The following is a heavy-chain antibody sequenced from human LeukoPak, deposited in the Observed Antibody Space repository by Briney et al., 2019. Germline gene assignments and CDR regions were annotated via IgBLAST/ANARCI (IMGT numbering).Heavy chain of an antibody. CDR1: GFTFSSYG. D-gene: IGHD3-10*01. CDR3: AKDPHYYGSGTPFDY. CDR2: IRYDGSNK. J-gene: IGHJ4*02. Sequence: GSLRLSCAASGFTFSSYGMHWVRQAPGKGLEWVAFIRYDGSNKYYADSVKGRFTISRDNSKNTLYLQMNSLRAEDTAVYYCAKDPHYYGSGTPFDYWGQGTLVTVSS. V-gene: IGHV3-30*02.